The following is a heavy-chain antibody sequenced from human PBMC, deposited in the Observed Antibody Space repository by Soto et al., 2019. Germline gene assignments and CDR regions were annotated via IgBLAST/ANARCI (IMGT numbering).Heavy chain of an antibody. CDR2: IYHSGST. CDR3: ARDPKGGFAELFYYYYGMDV. CDR1: GGSISSSNW. J-gene: IGHJ6*02. Sequence: SETLSLTCAVSGGSISSSNWWSWVRQPPGKGLEWIGEIYHSGSTNYNPSLKSRVTISVDKSKNQFSLKLSSVTAADTAVYYCARDPKGGFAELFYYYYGMDVWRQGTMVT. D-gene: IGHD3-10*01. V-gene: IGHV4-4*02.